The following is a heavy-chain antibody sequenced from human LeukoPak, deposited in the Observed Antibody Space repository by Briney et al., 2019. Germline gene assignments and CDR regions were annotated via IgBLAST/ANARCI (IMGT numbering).Heavy chain of an antibody. J-gene: IGHJ1*01. CDR3: ARDSSGPLRFFQH. D-gene: IGHD3-22*01. V-gene: IGHV1-69*13. CDR1: VCTFINYA. Sequence: SVNVSFKASVCTFINYAISWVRQAPGQGLEWMGGIIPIFGTANYAQKFQGRVTITADESTSTAYMELSSLRSEDTAVYYCARDSSGPLRFFQHWGQGTLVTVSS. CDR2: IIPIFGTA.